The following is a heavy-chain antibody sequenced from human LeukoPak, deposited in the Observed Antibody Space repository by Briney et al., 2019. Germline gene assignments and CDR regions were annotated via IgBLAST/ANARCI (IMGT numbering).Heavy chain of an antibody. CDR3: AKRNTMIRGGPSFDY. CDR2: IFGAGKNTT. D-gene: IGHD3-10*01. J-gene: IGHJ4*02. V-gene: IGHV3-23*03. Sequence: GGSLRLSCAASGFSFSSYAMNWVRQAPGQGLEWVSIIFGAGKNTTYYADSVKGRFTVSRDNSKNTLYLQMTNLRPEDTAKYYCAKRNTMIRGGPSFDYWGQGILVAVSS. CDR1: GFSFSSYA.